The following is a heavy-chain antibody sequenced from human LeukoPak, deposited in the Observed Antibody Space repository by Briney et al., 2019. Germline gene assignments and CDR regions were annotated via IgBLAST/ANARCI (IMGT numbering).Heavy chain of an antibody. CDR1: GGSFSGYY. V-gene: IGHV4-34*01. D-gene: IGHD3-10*01. CDR2: INHSGST. J-gene: IGHJ3*01. Sequence: SETLSLTCAVYGGSFSGYYWSWIRQPPGKGLEWIGEINHSGSTNYNPSLKSRVTISVDTSKNQFSLKLSSVTAADTAVYYCATRANYMVRGVRGLGGPLLWGQGTMVTVSS. CDR3: ATRANYMVRGVRGLGGPLL.